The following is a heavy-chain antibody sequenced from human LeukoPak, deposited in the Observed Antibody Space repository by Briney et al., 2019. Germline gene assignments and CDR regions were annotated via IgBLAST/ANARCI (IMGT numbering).Heavy chain of an antibody. Sequence: KPSETLSLTCTVPGGSIGTYYWSWIRQSPGKGLEWIGYIYVTGTRYNPYLQSRVTISVDRSRNQFFLKMSSVTAADTAVYYCARHIGGGIEDMDVWGKGTKVIVSS. CDR1: GGSIGTYY. J-gene: IGHJ6*03. CDR2: IYVTGT. D-gene: IGHD3-16*02. V-gene: IGHV4-59*08. CDR3: ARHIGGGIEDMDV.